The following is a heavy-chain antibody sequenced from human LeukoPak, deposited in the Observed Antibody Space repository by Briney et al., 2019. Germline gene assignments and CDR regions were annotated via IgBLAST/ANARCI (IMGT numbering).Heavy chain of an antibody. CDR2: IIPIFGIA. CDR1: GGIFSGYA. CDR3: ARSGYCSSTSCLDAFDI. D-gene: IGHD2-2*03. J-gene: IGHJ3*02. V-gene: IGHV1-69*04. Sequence: SVKVSCKASGGIFSGYAISWVRQAPGQGLEWMGTIIPIFGIANYAQKFQGRVTITADKSTSTAYMELSSLRSEDTAVYYCARSGYCSSTSCLDAFDIWGQGTMVTVSS.